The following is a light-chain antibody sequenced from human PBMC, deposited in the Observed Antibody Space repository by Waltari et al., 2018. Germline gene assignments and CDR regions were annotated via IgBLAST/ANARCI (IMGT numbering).Light chain of an antibody. CDR2: RND. CDR1: NSNIARNF. J-gene: IGLJ2*01. V-gene: IGLV1-47*01. CDR3: STWNNDLGGFVL. Sequence: QSVLTQPPSVSGTSGQTIPIPYSGSNSNIARNFVYWYQQLPGAPPRLLIYRNDLRPSGIPDRFSGSRSGPSASLAISGLRSDDEGDYFCSTWNNDLGGFVLFGEGTRLTVL.